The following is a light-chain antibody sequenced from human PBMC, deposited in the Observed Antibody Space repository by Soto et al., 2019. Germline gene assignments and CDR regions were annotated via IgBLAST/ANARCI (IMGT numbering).Light chain of an antibody. CDR3: LQHNSYPLT. CDR2: GAS. J-gene: IGKJ4*01. Sequence: DIQMTQSPSAMSASVGDGVTITCRASQGINHYLAWFQVKPGKVPKRLIYGASSLQSGVPSRFSGSGSGTELTLTISSLQPEDSAGYYCLQHNSYPLTFGGGTKVDIK. CDR1: QGINHY. V-gene: IGKV1-17*03.